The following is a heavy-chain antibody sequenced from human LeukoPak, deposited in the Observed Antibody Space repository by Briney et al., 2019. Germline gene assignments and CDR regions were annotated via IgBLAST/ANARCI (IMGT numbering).Heavy chain of an antibody. Sequence: PGGSLRLSCSASGFTFSDYPMHWVRQTPGKGLEYVSAISKNGDDTYYADSVKGRFTISRDNSKNTLYPQMSSLRTEDAAVFYCVQVGSNYYLNWGQGTLVIVSS. CDR1: GFTFSDYP. J-gene: IGHJ4*02. CDR3: VQVGSNYYLN. V-gene: IGHV3-64D*06. D-gene: IGHD4-11*01. CDR2: ISKNGDDT.